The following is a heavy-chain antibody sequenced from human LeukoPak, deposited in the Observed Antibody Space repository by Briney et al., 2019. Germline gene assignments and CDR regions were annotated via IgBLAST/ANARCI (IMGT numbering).Heavy chain of an antibody. D-gene: IGHD4-11*01. CDR1: GFSFSSYA. CDR3: AKDPHSASEGIGY. CDR2: ISDSGGIT. J-gene: IGHJ4*02. V-gene: IGHV3-23*01. Sequence: PGGSLRLSCAAYGFSFSSYAMSWVRQAPGKGLQWVSVISDSGGITYYADSVQGRFAISRDNSKNTLYLQMNSLRAEDTAIYYCAKDPHSASEGIGYWGQGTLVTVSS.